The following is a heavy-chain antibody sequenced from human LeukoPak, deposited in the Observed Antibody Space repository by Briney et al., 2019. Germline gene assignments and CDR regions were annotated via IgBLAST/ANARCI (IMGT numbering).Heavy chain of an antibody. J-gene: IGHJ4*02. CDR3: ARLYSTGCYGGPDY. Sequence: AGGSLRLSCGGSGFSFSSHWMSWVRQAPGKGLEWVANIKEDGSETFYVDSVKGRFTVSRDNTENSLYLQMSSLRAEDTAVYYCARLYSTGCYGGPDYWGEGTLVAVSS. CDR2: IKEDGSET. CDR1: GFSFSSHW. V-gene: IGHV3-7*01. D-gene: IGHD6-19*01.